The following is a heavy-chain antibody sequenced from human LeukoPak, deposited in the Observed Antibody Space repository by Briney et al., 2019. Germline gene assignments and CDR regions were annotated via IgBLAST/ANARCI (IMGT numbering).Heavy chain of an antibody. CDR2: INPNSGVT. CDR1: GYTFTDYY. CDR3: ARERSNGGLRLDF. V-gene: IGHV1-2*02. J-gene: IGHJ4*02. D-gene: IGHD3-16*01. Sequence: GASVNVSCKASGYTFTDYYMHWVRQAPGQGLEWMGWINPNSGVTNYAQNFQGRVTMTRDTSISTAYMELTWLSSDDTAVYYCARERSNGGLRLDFWGQGTQVTASS.